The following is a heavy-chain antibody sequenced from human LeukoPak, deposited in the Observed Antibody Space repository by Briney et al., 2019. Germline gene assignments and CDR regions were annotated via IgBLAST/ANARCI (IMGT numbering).Heavy chain of an antibody. V-gene: IGHV3-74*01. CDR2: INTEGRIT. CDR3: ARGLGGYTSSQAY. J-gene: IGHJ4*02. Sequence: GGALRLSCAAPVFTFSSYWMRWVRQAPGTGLVWGSRINTEGRITNYADSAKGRDTISRDNSKNTMYLQMNSLRAEDTAVYYCARGLGGYTSSQAYWGQGTLVIVFS. CDR1: VFTFSSYW. D-gene: IGHD6-13*01.